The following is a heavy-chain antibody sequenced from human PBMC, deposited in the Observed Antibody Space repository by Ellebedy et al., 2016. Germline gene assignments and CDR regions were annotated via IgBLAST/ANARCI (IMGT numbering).Heavy chain of an antibody. V-gene: IGHV4-61*08. J-gene: IGHJ5*02. CDR3: ARGLYFDSSGYHYWFDP. CDR2: IYYSGST. CDR1: GGSVVNYGAY. Sequence: SETLSLXCIVSGGSVVNYGAYWSWIRQPPGRGLEWIGHIYYSGSTKFNPSLKSRVAMSVDTSKKQFSLKLNSVTAADTAVYYCARGLYFDSSGYHYWFDPWGQGILVTVSA. D-gene: IGHD3-22*01.